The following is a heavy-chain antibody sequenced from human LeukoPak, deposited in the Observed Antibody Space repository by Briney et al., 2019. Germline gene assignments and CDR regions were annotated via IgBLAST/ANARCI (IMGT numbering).Heavy chain of an antibody. J-gene: IGHJ5*01. D-gene: IGHD2-21*01. Sequence: SETLSLTCTVSGDSITDYYWSWIRQPPGKELEWIGFIYHSGTTSYNPSLNSRVTISIDTSTNQFSLKLSSVTVADTAVYYCAKFHNWFDSWGQGTLVAVSS. V-gene: IGHV4-59*08. CDR1: GDSITDYY. CDR3: AKFHNWFDS. CDR2: IYHSGTT.